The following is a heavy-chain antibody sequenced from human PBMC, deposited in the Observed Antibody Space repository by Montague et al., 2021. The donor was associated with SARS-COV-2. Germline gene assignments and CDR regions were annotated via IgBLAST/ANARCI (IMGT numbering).Heavy chain of an antibody. CDR2: ISYDGKVK. Sequence: SLRLSCPASGFTFSSYPMHWVRQAPGKGLDWVAVISYDGKVKDYADSVKGRFTISRDDSKSTLYLQMNSLKTEDTAVYYCARDMIRGAPDDFDYWGQGTLVTVSS. J-gene: IGHJ4*02. CDR3: ARDMIRGAPDDFDY. V-gene: IGHV3-30*04. D-gene: IGHD3-10*01. CDR1: GFTFSSYP.